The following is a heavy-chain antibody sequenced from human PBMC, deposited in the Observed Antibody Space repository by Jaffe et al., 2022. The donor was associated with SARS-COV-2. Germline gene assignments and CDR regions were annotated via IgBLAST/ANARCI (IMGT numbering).Heavy chain of an antibody. J-gene: IGHJ4*02. CDR3: ARPLYGGNGLDLHY. Sequence: QVQLVQSGAEVKKPGASVKVSCKASGYPFTSYYMHWVRQAPGQGLEWMGIINVSGGTTTYAQKLQGRVTMTRDTSTSTVYMELSSLRSEDTAVYYCARPLYGGNGLDLHYWGQGTLVTVSS. CDR2: INVSGGTT. D-gene: IGHD2-15*01. V-gene: IGHV1-46*04. CDR1: GYPFTSYY.